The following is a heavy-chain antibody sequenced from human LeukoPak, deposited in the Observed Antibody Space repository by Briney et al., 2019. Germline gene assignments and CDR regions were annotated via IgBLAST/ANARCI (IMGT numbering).Heavy chain of an antibody. CDR1: GFTFSKSW. Sequence: GGSLRLSCAASGFTFSKSWMGWVRQAPGKGLEWVGRIKSNTDGGTTDYAAPVKGRFTISRDDSKNTLYIQMNSLKTEDTAVYYCTTTGGYEGLADYWGQGTLVTVSS. V-gene: IGHV3-15*01. CDR3: TTTGGYEGLADY. D-gene: IGHD5-12*01. J-gene: IGHJ4*02. CDR2: IKSNTDGGTT.